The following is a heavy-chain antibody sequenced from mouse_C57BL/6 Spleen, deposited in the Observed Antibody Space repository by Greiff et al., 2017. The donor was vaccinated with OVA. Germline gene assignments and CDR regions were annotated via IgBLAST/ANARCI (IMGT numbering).Heavy chain of an antibody. CDR3: ARQGDKGVDY. D-gene: IGHD3-3*01. CDR2: ISYDGSN. CDR1: GYSITSGYY. J-gene: IGHJ2*01. Sequence: EVKLEESGPGLVKPSQSLSLTCSVTGYSITSGYYWNWIRQFPGNKLEWMGYISYDGSNNYNPSLKNRISITRDTSKNQFFLKLNSVTTEDTATYYCARQGDKGVDYWGQGTTLTVSS. V-gene: IGHV3-6*01.